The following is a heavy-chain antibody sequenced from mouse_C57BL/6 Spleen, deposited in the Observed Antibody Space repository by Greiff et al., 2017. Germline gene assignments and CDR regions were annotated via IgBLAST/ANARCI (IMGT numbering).Heavy chain of an antibody. J-gene: IGHJ2*01. CDR1: GYSFTDYN. D-gene: IGHD1-1*01. Sequence: VQLQQSGPELVKPGASVKISCKASGYSFTDYNMNWVKQSNGKSLEWIGVINPNYGNTSYTQKFKGKATLTVDQSSSTAYMQLNSLTSEDSAVDYCARWAGVLRYVDYWGQGTTPTVSS. CDR2: INPNYGNT. V-gene: IGHV1-39*01. CDR3: ARWAGVLRYVDY.